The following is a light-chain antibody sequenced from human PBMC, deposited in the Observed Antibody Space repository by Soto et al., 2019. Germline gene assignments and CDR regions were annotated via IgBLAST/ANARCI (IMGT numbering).Light chain of an antibody. CDR2: HVS. CDR1: SSDVGGYNY. CDR3: CSYTTTSAFV. J-gene: IGLJ1*01. V-gene: IGLV2-14*01. Sequence: QSVLTQPASVSGSPGQSIAISFTGTSSDVGGYNYVSWYQQYPGKAPKLMIYHVSNRPSGVSNRFSGSKSGNSASLTISGLQAEDEADYYCCSYTTTSAFVFGTGTKLTVL.